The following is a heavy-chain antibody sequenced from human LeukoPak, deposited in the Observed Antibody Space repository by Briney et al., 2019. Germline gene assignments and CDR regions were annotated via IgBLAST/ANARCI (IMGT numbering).Heavy chain of an antibody. Sequence: PSETLSLTCTVSGGSISSSSYYWGWIRQPPGKGLEWIGSIYYSGSFYYNPSLKSRVTISVDRSKNQFSLKLSSVTAADTAVYYCARHGEGPYGSGSYQDYWGQGTLVTVSS. CDR3: ARHGEGPYGSGSYQDY. V-gene: IGHV4-39*01. CDR1: GGSISSSSYY. J-gene: IGHJ4*02. D-gene: IGHD3-10*01. CDR2: IYYSGSF.